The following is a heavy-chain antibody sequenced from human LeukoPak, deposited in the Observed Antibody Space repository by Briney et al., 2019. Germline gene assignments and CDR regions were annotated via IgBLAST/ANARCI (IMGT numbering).Heavy chain of an antibody. CDR3: ARDRGIAAAGTLWYFDL. Sequence: ASVKVSCKASGYTFTSYYMHWVRQAPGQGLEWMGIINPSGGSTSYAQKFQGRVTMTRDTSTSTVYMELSSLTSEDTAVYYCARDRGIAAAGTLWYFDLWGRGTLVTVSS. CDR1: GYTFTSYY. V-gene: IGHV1-46*01. D-gene: IGHD6-13*01. CDR2: INPSGGST. J-gene: IGHJ2*01.